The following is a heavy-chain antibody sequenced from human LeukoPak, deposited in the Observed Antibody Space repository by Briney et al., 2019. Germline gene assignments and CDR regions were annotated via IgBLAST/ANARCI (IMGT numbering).Heavy chain of an antibody. CDR1: GFTFSSYG. Sequence: GGSLRLSCAASGFTFSSYGMSWVRQAPGKGLEWVSAISGSGGSTYYADSVKGRFTISRDNSKNTLYLQMNSLRAEDTAVYYCAKDRDYVDGLDYWGQGTLVTVSS. J-gene: IGHJ4*02. V-gene: IGHV3-23*01. CDR3: AKDRDYVDGLDY. CDR2: ISGSGGST. D-gene: IGHD4-17*01.